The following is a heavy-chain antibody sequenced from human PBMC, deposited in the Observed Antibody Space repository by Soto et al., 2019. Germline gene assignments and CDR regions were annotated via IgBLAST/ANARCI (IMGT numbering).Heavy chain of an antibody. CDR3: ARETPYDFWSGYGGVWFDP. Sequence: QVQLQESGPGLVKPSQTLSLTCTVSGGSISSGDYYWSWIRQPPGKGLEWIGYIYYSGGTYYNPSLKSPITISVDTSKNQFSLKLSSVTAADTAVYYCARETPYDFWSGYGGVWFDPWGQGTLVTVSS. CDR2: IYYSGGT. V-gene: IGHV4-30-4*01. D-gene: IGHD3-3*01. CDR1: GGSISSGDYY. J-gene: IGHJ5*02.